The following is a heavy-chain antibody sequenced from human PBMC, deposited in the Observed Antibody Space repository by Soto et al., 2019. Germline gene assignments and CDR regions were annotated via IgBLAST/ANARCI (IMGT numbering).Heavy chain of an antibody. V-gene: IGHV4-59*02. CDR2: IYLGGSA. D-gene: IGHD3-22*01. CDR3: TRGKWFPRGYGMDV. J-gene: IGHJ6*02. Sequence: SETLSLTCTVSGDSVTSDYWSWIRQPPGKRLEYIGFIYLGGSANYNPSLESRVTISPDKSKNQLSLRLTSVTAADTAVYYCTRGKWFPRGYGMDVWGRGTTVTVAS. CDR1: GDSVTSDY.